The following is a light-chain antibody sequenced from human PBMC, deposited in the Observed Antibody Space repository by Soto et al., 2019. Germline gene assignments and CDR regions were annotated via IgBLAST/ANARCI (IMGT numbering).Light chain of an antibody. CDR3: CSYAGSSAFE. J-gene: IGLJ2*01. CDR2: EVT. CDR1: SSDVGRYNL. V-gene: IGLV2-23*02. Sequence: QSAVTQPVSVSGSPGLSITMSCTGTSSDVGRYNLVSWYQQHAGKAPKLMIYEVTKRPSGVSNRFSGSKSGNTASLTISGLQAEDEADYYCCSYAGSSAFEFGGGTQLTVL.